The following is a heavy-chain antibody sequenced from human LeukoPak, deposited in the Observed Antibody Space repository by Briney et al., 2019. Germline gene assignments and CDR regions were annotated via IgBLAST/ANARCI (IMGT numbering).Heavy chain of an antibody. D-gene: IGHD3-10*01. V-gene: IGHV3-48*01. CDR1: GFTFSSYS. Sequence: GGSLRLSCAASGFTFSSYSMNWVRQAPGKGLEWVSYISSSSSTIYYADSVKGRFTISRDNAKNSLYLQMNSLRAEDTAVYYCARDRTITMVRGVIITHYYYYMDVWGKGTTVTVSS. J-gene: IGHJ6*03. CDR3: ARDRTITMVRGVIITHYYYYMDV. CDR2: ISSSSSTI.